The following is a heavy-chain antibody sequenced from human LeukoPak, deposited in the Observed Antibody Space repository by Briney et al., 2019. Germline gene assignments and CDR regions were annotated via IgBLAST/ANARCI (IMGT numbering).Heavy chain of an antibody. CDR3: ARVENYYGSPRFDY. CDR2: IYTSGST. CDR1: GGSISSYY. D-gene: IGHD3-10*01. V-gene: IGHV4-4*07. J-gene: IGHJ4*02. Sequence: SETLSLTCTVSGGSISSYYWSWIRQPAGKGLEWIGRIYTSGSTNYNPSLKSRVTMSVDTSKNQFSLKLSSVTAADTAVYYCARVENYYGSPRFDYWGQGTLVTVSS.